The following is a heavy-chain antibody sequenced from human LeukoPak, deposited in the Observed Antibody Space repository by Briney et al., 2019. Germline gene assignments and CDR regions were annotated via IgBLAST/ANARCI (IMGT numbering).Heavy chain of an antibody. Sequence: GESLKISCKGSGYSFTSYWIAWVRQMPGKGLEWMGIIYPGDSDTRYSPSFQGQVTISADRSISTAYLQWSSLKASDTAMYYCARRVGSSSWFFDYWGQGTLVTVSS. CDR3: ARRVGSSSWFFDY. D-gene: IGHD6-13*01. V-gene: IGHV5-51*01. J-gene: IGHJ4*02. CDR1: GYSFTSYW. CDR2: IYPGDSDT.